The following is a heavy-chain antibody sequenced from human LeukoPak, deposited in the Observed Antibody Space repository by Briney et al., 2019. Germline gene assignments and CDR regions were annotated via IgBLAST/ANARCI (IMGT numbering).Heavy chain of an antibody. J-gene: IGHJ5*02. D-gene: IGHD2-2*03. Sequence: VASVKVSCKTTGFTFSTSTIQWVRQARGQPLEWIGWVLDNENPRYTQKFQGRLTLTRDMSTSTAYMELSGLTSEDTAIYYCAAERYGDGCCWFDPWGQGTLVTVSS. CDR3: AAERYGDGCCWFDP. V-gene: IGHV1-58*02. CDR2: VLDNENP. CDR1: GFTFSTST.